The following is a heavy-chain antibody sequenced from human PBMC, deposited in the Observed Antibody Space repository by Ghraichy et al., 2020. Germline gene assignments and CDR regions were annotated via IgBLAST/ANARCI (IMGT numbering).Heavy chain of an antibody. D-gene: IGHD3-10*01. Sequence: SETPSLTCAVYGGSFSGYYWSWIRQPPGKGLEWIGEINHSGSTNYNPSLKSRVTISVDTSKNQFSLKLSSVTAADTAVYYCARSPRGRVDYWGQGTLVTVSS. CDR1: GGSFSGYY. CDR2: INHSGST. V-gene: IGHV4-34*01. CDR3: ARSPRGRVDY. J-gene: IGHJ4*02.